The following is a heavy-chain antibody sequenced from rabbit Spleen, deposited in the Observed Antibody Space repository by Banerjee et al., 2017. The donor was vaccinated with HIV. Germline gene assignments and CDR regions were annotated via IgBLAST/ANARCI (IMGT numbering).Heavy chain of an antibody. Sequence: QSLEESGGDLVKPGASLTLTCTASGVSFSSSSYMCWVRQAPGKGLEWIGCIYTGSGYTGYASWAKGRFAISKTSSTTVTLQMTDLTAADTATYFCARDTGTSFSTYGMALWGPGTLVTVS. CDR3: ARDTGTSFSTYGMAL. J-gene: IGHJ6*01. CDR1: GVSFSSSSY. CDR2: IYTGSGYT. D-gene: IGHD7-1*01. V-gene: IGHV1S40*01.